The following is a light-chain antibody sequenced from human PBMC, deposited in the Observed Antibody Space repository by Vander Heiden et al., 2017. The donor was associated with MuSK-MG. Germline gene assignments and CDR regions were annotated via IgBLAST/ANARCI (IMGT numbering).Light chain of an antibody. Sequence: DIQMTQSPSSLSASVGDRVTITCRASQAITSSLAWYQQKPVKAPKLLLHAASRLETWVPSRFSGSGSGTDFSLTISSLQPEDYATYYCQQDDSTPATFHAGSKVGMK. CDR1: QAITSS. J-gene: IGKJ4*01. CDR3: QQDDSTPAT. CDR2: AAS. V-gene: IGKV1-NL1*01.